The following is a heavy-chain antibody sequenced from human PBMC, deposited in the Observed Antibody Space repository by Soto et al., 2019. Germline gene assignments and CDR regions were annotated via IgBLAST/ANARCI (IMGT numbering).Heavy chain of an antibody. D-gene: IGHD3-9*01. V-gene: IGHV2-5*02. CDR3: AYRQLHNTDWDRGVFDY. CDR1: GFSLTTSGVG. Sequence: QIALKESGPTRVKPTQTLTLTCTFSGFSLTTSGVGVGWIRQPPGKALECLGIIYWDDDKRYSPSLKSRLTITKDTSKNQVVLTLTNMDLVDTATYYCAYRQLHNTDWDRGVFDYWGQGALVTVSS. J-gene: IGHJ4*02. CDR2: IYWDDDK.